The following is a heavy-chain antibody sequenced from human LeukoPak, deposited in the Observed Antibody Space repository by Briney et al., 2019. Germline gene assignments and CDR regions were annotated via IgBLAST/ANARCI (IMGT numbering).Heavy chain of an antibody. V-gene: IGHV1-2*02. CDR3: ARDSRGSYFPDF. CDR1: GYTLTDYY. J-gene: IGHJ4*02. Sequence: ASVKVSCKASGYTLTDYYMHWVRQAPGQGLEWMGWINPNSGDTNYAQKFQGRVTMTRDTSISTAYMELSRLTSDDTAIYYCARDSRGSYFPDFWGQGTLVTVSS. D-gene: IGHD1-26*01. CDR2: INPNSGDT.